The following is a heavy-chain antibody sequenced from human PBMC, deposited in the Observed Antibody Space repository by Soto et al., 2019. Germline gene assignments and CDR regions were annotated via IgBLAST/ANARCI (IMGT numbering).Heavy chain of an antibody. CDR1: GFTFSNYA. CDR3: AIWGRSSSSSSYYYHGMDV. J-gene: IGHJ6*02. V-gene: IGHV3-23*01. Sequence: GGSLRLSCAASGFTFSNYALSWVRQAPGKGLEWVSAISASGGSTFYADSVKGRFTISRDNSKNTLFLQMHSLRAEDTAVYYCAIWGRSSSSSSYYYHGMDVWGQGTTLTVSS. CDR2: ISASGGST. D-gene: IGHD6-6*01.